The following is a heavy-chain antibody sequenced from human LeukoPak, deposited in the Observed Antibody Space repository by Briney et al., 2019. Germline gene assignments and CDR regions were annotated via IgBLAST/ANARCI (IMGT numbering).Heavy chain of an antibody. D-gene: IGHD6-13*01. CDR2: INHSGST. V-gene: IGHV4-34*01. CDR1: GGSFSGYY. J-gene: IGHJ5*02. CDR3: ARGSAAAGSDKLNWFDP. Sequence: SETLSLTCAVYGGSFSGYYWSWIRQPPGKGLEWIGEINHSGSTNYNPSLKSRVTISVDTSKSQFSLKLSSVTAADTAVHYCARGSAAAGSDKLNWFDPWGQGTLVTVSS.